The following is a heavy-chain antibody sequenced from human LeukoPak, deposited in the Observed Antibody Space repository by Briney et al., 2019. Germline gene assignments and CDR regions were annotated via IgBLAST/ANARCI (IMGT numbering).Heavy chain of an antibody. CDR1: GGSISSGSYY. V-gene: IGHV4-61*02. CDR2: IYTSGST. Sequence: SETLSLTCTVSGGSISSGSYYWSWIRQPAGKGLEWIGRIYTSGSTNYNPSLKSRVTMSVDTSKNQFSLKLGSVTAADTAVYYCAREADYWGQGTLVTVSS. CDR3: AREADY. J-gene: IGHJ4*02.